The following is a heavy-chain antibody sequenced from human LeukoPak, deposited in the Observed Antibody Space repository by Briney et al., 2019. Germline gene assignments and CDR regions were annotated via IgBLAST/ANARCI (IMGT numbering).Heavy chain of an antibody. CDR2: IKQDGSEK. CDR3: ARDSSIVVVTAIRYYYYYMDV. CDR1: GFTFSSYW. J-gene: IGHJ6*03. V-gene: IGHV3-7*01. D-gene: IGHD2-21*02. Sequence: PGGSLRLSCAASGFTFSSYWMGWVRQAPGKGLEWVANIKQDGSEKYYVDSVKGRFTISRDNAKNSLYLQMNSLRAEDTAVYYCARDSSIVVVTAIRYYYYYMDVWGKGTTVTISS.